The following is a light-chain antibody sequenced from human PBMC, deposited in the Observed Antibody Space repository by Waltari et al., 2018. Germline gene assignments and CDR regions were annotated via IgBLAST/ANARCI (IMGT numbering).Light chain of an antibody. Sequence: DIVMTQTPLSLPVTPGEPASISCWSSQAVVNSDDGYTYLDWFVQKPGQSPQLLMSLLGYRASRVPDRFSGAGSGRNFSLQISRVEADDVGVYYCMQRLEFPYTFGRGTRL. CDR3: MQRLEFPYT. J-gene: IGKJ2*01. CDR2: LLG. CDR1: QAVVNSDDGYTY. V-gene: IGKV2-40*01.